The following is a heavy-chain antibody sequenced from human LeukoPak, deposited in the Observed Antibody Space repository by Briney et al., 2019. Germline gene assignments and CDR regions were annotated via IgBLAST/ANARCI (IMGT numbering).Heavy chain of an antibody. CDR3: ARAGGTFDY. V-gene: IGHV4-39*07. Sequence: SETLSLTCTVSGGSISSSSYYWGWIRQPPGKGLEWIGSIYYSGSTYYNPSLKSRVTISVDTSKNQFSLKLSSVTAADTAVYYCARAGGTFDYWGQGTLVTVSS. CDR1: GGSISSSSYY. D-gene: IGHD2-8*02. CDR2: IYYSGST. J-gene: IGHJ4*02.